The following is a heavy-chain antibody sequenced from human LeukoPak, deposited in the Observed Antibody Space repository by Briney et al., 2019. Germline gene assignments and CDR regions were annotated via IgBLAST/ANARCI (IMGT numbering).Heavy chain of an antibody. CDR3: ARGIRHLRLDD. Sequence: ASVKVSCKASGYSFTSSYIHWVRQAPGQGLEWMGLISPSGGGTTYAQQFQGRPTLTRDMSSSTVYMEMTSLTSADTAVYYCARGIRHLRLDDWGQGTLVTVSS. J-gene: IGHJ4*02. CDR1: GYSFTSSY. V-gene: IGHV1-46*01. CDR2: ISPSGGGT.